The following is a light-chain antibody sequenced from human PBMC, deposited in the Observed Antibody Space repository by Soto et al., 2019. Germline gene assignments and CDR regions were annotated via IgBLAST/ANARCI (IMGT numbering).Light chain of an antibody. CDR3: SSYTGSSNHDV. CDR1: SSDVGGYKY. J-gene: IGLJ1*01. CDR2: EVS. V-gene: IGLV2-14*01. Sequence: QSALTQPASVSGSPGQSITISCTGTSSDVGGYKYVSWYQQHPGKAPKLMIYEVSNRPSGVSNRFSGSKSGNTASLTISGLQAEDEAAYYCSSYTGSSNHDVFGTGTKLTVL.